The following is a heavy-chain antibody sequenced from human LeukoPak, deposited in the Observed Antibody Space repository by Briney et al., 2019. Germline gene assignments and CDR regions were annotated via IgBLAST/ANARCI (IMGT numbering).Heavy chain of an antibody. Sequence: GGSLRLSCAASGLTFSSYGMHWVRQAPGKGLEWVAVIWYDGSNKYYADSVKGRFTISRDNSKNTLYLQMNSLRAEDTAVYYCARDRIGWYLDYWGQGTLVTVSS. CDR2: IWYDGSNK. V-gene: IGHV3-33*01. CDR1: GLTFSSYG. J-gene: IGHJ4*02. CDR3: ARDRIGWYLDY. D-gene: IGHD6-19*01.